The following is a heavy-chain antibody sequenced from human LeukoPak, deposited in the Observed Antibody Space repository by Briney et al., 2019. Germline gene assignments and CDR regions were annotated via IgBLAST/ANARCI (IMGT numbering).Heavy chain of an antibody. CDR2: IHRDGSST. CDR3: ARARPDGASYFDY. J-gene: IGHJ4*02. Sequence: GGSLRLSCAASGFTFSSHWMHWVRQLPGKGLVWVSRIHRDGSSTNYADSVTGRFTISRDNAKNTLYLQVNSLRAEDTAIYYCARARPDGASYFDYWGQGILVTVSS. V-gene: IGHV3-74*01. D-gene: IGHD3-10*01. CDR1: GFTFSSHW.